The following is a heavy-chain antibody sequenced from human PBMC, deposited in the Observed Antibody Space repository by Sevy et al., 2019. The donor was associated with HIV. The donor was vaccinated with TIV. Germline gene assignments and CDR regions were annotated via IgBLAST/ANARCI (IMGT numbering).Heavy chain of an antibody. CDR1: GYTFTSYG. CDR3: ARDRPYYYGSGSYYIDYYYYGMDV. V-gene: IGHV1-18*01. D-gene: IGHD3-10*01. CDR2: ISAYNGNT. J-gene: IGHJ6*02. Sequence: ASVKVSCKASGYTFTSYGISWVRQAPGQGLEWMGWISAYNGNTNYAQKLQGRVTMTTDTSTSTAYMELGSLRSDDTAVYYCARDRPYYYGSGSYYIDYYYYGMDVWGQGTTVTVSS.